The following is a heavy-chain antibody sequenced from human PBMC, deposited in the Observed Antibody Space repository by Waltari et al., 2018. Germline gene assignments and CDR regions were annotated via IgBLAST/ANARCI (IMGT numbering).Heavy chain of an antibody. J-gene: IGHJ5*02. D-gene: IGHD2-21*02. Sequence: QVQLQESGPSLLKPSETLSLIGPAPGGPFSVFYWSWVRQPPGKGLDWIGYIYYTGSTNFNPSLKSRVTMSVDTSKNQFSLKLSSVTAADTAFYYCARGGGGDWEWFDPWGQGTLVTVSS. CDR2: IYYTGST. V-gene: IGHV4-59*01. CDR3: ARGGGGDWEWFDP. CDR1: GGPFSVFY.